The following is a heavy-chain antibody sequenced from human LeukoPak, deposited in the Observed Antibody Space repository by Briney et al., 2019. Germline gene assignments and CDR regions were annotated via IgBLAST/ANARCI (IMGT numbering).Heavy chain of an antibody. Sequence: ASVKVSCKASGYTFTSYGISWVRQAPRQGLEWMGWISAYNGNTNYAQKLQGRVTMTTDTSTSTAYMELRSLRSDDTAVYYCARDRYCSSTSCSAGYWGQGTLVTVSS. CDR1: GYTFTSYG. V-gene: IGHV1-18*01. J-gene: IGHJ4*02. D-gene: IGHD2-2*01. CDR3: ARDRYCSSTSCSAGY. CDR2: ISAYNGNT.